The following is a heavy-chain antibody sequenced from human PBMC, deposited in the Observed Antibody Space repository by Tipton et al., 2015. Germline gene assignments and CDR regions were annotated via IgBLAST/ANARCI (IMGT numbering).Heavy chain of an antibody. CDR2: ISDSGGSP. V-gene: IGHV3-23*01. CDR3: AKERSYYSFWSGYYQGAFDS. D-gene: IGHD3-3*01. J-gene: IGHJ4*02. CDR1: GFTFDDYG. Sequence: SLRLSCAASGFTFDDYGMSWVRQAPGKGLEWVSVISDSGGSPYYADSVKGRFSISRDNSKNTLYLRMNSLRAEDTAVYYCAKERSYYSFWSGYYQGAFDSWGQGTLVTVSS.